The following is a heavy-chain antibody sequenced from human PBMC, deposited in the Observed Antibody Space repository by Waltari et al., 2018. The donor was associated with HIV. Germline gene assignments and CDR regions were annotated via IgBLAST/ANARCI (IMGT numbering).Heavy chain of an antibody. D-gene: IGHD6-6*01. V-gene: IGHV4-39*07. CDR3: ARTTTSSPWFDS. CDR1: GDSMTNGTSY. CDR2: IYYIGTT. J-gene: IGHJ5*01. Sequence: QLQLQESGPGLVKPSETLSLTCSVSGDSMTNGTSYWAWIRQPPGKPLEWIATIYYIGTTYYNPSFKSRVTMSVDTSRNQVSLTLNSVTAADTAVYYCARTTTSSPWFDSWGPGTPVAVSS.